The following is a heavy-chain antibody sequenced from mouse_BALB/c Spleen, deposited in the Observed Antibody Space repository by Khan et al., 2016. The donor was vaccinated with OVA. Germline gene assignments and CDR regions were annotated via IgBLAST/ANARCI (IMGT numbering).Heavy chain of an antibody. CDR1: GYSITSEYT. V-gene: IGHV3-2*02. CDR3: ERKDYYDYDPFPY. Sequence: EVQLQESGPGLVKPSQSLSLTCTVTGYSITSEYTWNWIRQFPGSKLEWMGFISYSGNTRYNPSLKSRISITRDTSKNQFFLRLNSVTSEDTATYYCERKDYYDYDPFPYWGQGTLVTVSA. J-gene: IGHJ3*01. CDR2: ISYSGNT. D-gene: IGHD2-4*01.